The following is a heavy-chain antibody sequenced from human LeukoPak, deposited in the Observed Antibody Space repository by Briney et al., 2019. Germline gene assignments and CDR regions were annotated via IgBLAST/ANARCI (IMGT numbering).Heavy chain of an antibody. J-gene: IGHJ4*02. Sequence: SETLSLTCAVYGGSFSGYYWSWIRQPPGKGLEWIGEINHSGSTNYSPSLKSRVTISVDTSKNQFSLKLSSVTAADTAVYYCARGGIAVAGLLDYWGQGTLVTVSS. CDR3: ARGGIAVAGLLDY. CDR2: INHSGST. D-gene: IGHD6-19*01. V-gene: IGHV4-34*01. CDR1: GGSFSGYY.